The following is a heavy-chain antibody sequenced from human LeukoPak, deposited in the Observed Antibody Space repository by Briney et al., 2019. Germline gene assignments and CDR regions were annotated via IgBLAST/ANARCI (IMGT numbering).Heavy chain of an antibody. CDR2: IYENGGTT. CDR3: AKDFRTGYSAHFDY. J-gene: IGHJ4*02. V-gene: IGHV3-23*01. D-gene: IGHD3/OR15-3a*01. Sequence: GGSLRLSCVGSGFTFRSHAMSWVRQAPEKGLEFVSSIYENGGTTYYADSVKGRFSISRDNSKNTLYLQMDSLRGGDTAVYYCAKDFRTGYSAHFDYWGQGALVTVSS. CDR1: GFTFRSHA.